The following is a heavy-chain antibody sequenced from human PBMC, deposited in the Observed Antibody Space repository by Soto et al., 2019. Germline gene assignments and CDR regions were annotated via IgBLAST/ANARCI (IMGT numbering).Heavy chain of an antibody. CDR1: GYTFTSYG. D-gene: IGHD6-13*01. CDR2: ISAYNGNT. V-gene: IGHV1-18*04. CDR3: ARDYGSSWYVEVFGY. Sequence: ASVKVSCKASGYTFTSYGISWVRQAPGQGLEWMGWISAYNGNTNYAQKLQGRVTMTTDTSTSTAYMELRSLRSDDTVVYYCARDYGSSWYVEVFGYWGQGTLVTVSS. J-gene: IGHJ4*02.